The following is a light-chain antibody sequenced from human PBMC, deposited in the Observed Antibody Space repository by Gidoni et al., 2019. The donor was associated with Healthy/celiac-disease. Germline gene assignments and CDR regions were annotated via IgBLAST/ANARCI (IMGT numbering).Light chain of an antibody. J-gene: IGKJ1*01. CDR2: KAS. Sequence: DLQMTQPPSTLSASVGDRVTITCRASQSISSWLAWYQQKPGKAPKLLIYKASSLESGVPSRFSGSGSGTEFTLTISSLQPDDFATYYCQQYNSYWWTFGQGTKVEIK. CDR1: QSISSW. CDR3: QQYNSYWWT. V-gene: IGKV1-5*03.